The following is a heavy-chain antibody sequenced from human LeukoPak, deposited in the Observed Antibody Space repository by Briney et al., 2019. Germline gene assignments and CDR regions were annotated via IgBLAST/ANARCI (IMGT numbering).Heavy chain of an antibody. J-gene: IGHJ4*02. D-gene: IGHD4-17*01. V-gene: IGHV3-33*01. CDR3: ASSTYGDYVIDY. CDR1: GFTFSSYG. Sequence: QPGRSLRLSCAASGFTFSSYGMHWVRQALGKGLEWVAVIWYDGSNKYYADSVKGRFTISRDNSKNTPYLQMNSLRAEDTAVYYCASSTYGDYVIDYWGQGTLVTVSS. CDR2: IWYDGSNK.